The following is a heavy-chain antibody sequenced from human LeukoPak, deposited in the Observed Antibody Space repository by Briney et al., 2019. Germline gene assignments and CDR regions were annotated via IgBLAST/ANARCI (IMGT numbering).Heavy chain of an antibody. CDR3: ARDGLGFVAFDI. CDR1: GGSISSSSYY. D-gene: IGHD2-15*01. Sequence: SETLPLTCTVSGGSISSSSYYWGWIRQPPGKGLEWIGSIYYSGSTYYNPSLKSRVTISVDTSKNQFSLKLSSVTAADTAVYYCARDGLGFVAFDIWGQGTMVTVSS. V-gene: IGHV4-39*07. J-gene: IGHJ3*02. CDR2: IYYSGST.